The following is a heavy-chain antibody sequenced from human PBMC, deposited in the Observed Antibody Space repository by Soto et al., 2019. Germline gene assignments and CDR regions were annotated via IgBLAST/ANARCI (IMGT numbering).Heavy chain of an antibody. Sequence: GGSLRLSCAASGFTFSSYWMSWVRQAPGKGLEWVANIKQDGSEKYYVDSVKGRFTISRDNAKNSRYLQMNSLRAEDTAVYYCARINDFWSGYLPERSRNYMDVWGKGTTVTVSS. J-gene: IGHJ6*03. CDR2: IKQDGSEK. CDR3: ARINDFWSGYLPERSRNYMDV. D-gene: IGHD3-3*01. CDR1: GFTFSSYW. V-gene: IGHV3-7*01.